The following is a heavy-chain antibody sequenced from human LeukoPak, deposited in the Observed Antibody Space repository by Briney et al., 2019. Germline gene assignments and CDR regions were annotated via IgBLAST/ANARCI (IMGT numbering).Heavy chain of an antibody. CDR1: GYTFTSYD. CDR2: VNLNSGHT. CDR3: ASISGSSSTRGDY. Sequence: ASVTVSCKASGYTFTSYDINWVRQAPGQGLEWMGWVNLNSGHTGYAKKFQGRVTMTRDTAISTAYMELSRLSSDDTAVYYCASISGSSSTRGDYWGQGTLVTVSS. J-gene: IGHJ4*02. D-gene: IGHD1-26*01. V-gene: IGHV1-8*01.